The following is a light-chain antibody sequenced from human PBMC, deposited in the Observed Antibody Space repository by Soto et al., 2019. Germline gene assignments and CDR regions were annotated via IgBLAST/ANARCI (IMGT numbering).Light chain of an antibody. Sequence: EIVLTQSPGTLSLSPGERATLSCRASQSVSSNYLAWYQQKPGQAPRLLIYGASSRATGIPDRFSGSGSGTDFTLTISRLEAEDFVVYYCQQYGGSPITFVQGTRLEIK. CDR2: GAS. CDR1: QSVSSNY. V-gene: IGKV3-20*01. CDR3: QQYGGSPIT. J-gene: IGKJ5*01.